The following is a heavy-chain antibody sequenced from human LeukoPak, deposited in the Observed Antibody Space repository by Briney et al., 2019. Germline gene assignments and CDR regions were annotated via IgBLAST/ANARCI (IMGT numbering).Heavy chain of an antibody. CDR3: AREGLNMVRGVIPKEAWGWFDP. CDR2: IYKSGST. CDR1: GGSISSGSYY. V-gene: IGHV4-61*02. J-gene: IGHJ5*02. D-gene: IGHD3-10*01. Sequence: KTSETLSLTCSVSGGSISSGSYYWNWIRQPAGKGLEWIGRIYKSGSTNYNPSLKSRVTILIDTSKNQFSLKLSSVTAADTAVYYCAREGLNMVRGVIPKEAWGWFDPWGQGTLVTVSS.